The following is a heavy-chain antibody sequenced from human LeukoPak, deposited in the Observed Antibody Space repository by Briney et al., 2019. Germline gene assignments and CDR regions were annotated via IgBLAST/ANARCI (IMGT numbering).Heavy chain of an antibody. CDR1: GFIFSSYG. CDR2: IRHDGINE. Sequence: GGSLRLSCAASGFIFSSYGMYWVRQSPGKGLEWVAFIRHDGINEYYADSVKGRFNTSRDNSKNTLYLQMNSLRVEDTALYYCAKDGGTFASDFWGQGTLVTVSS. D-gene: IGHD3-10*01. CDR3: AKDGGTFASDF. V-gene: IGHV3-30*02. J-gene: IGHJ4*02.